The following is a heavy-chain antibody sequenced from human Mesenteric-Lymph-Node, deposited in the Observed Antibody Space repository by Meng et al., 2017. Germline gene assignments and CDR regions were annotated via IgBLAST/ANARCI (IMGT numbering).Heavy chain of an antibody. J-gene: IGHJ4*02. CDR3: ATIERAVAGVDY. CDR2: IYYSGST. Sequence: QLQLQESGPGLGKPSETLSLTCTVSGGSISSSSYYWGWIRQPPGKGLEWIGSIYYSGSTYYNPSLKSRVTISVDTSKNQFSLKLSSVTAADTAVYYCATIERAVAGVDYWGQGTLVTVSS. V-gene: IGHV4-39*01. CDR1: GGSISSSSYY. D-gene: IGHD6-19*01.